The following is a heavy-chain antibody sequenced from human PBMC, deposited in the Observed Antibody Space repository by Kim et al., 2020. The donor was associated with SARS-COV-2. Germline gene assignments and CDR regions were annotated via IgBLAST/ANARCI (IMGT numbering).Heavy chain of an antibody. Sequence: SETLSLTCAVSGGSISSSNWWSWVRQPPGKGLEWIGEIHQSGSTNYNPSLKSRVTIAVDKSKNQFSLKLSSVTAADTAVYYCARKYGDYDLGWFDPWGQGTLVTVSS. CDR3: ARKYGDYDLGWFDP. J-gene: IGHJ5*02. CDR1: GGSISSSNW. D-gene: IGHD4-17*01. CDR2: IHQSGST. V-gene: IGHV4-4*02.